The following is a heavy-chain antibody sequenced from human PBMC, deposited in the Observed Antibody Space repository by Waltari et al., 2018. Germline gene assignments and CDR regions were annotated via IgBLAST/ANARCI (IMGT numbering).Heavy chain of an antibody. D-gene: IGHD6-19*01. CDR1: GYPFTGYF. CDR2: INPGSGDT. Sequence: QVQLVQSGAEVTKPGASVKVSCKASGYPFTGYFIHWVRQAPGQGLEWMGWINPGSGDTNYAQNFQGRVTMTTDTSISTAYMDLTRLRSDDTAVYYCARGVGAVAGPYFDYWGQGTLITVSS. CDR3: ARGVGAVAGPYFDY. V-gene: IGHV1-2*02. J-gene: IGHJ4*02.